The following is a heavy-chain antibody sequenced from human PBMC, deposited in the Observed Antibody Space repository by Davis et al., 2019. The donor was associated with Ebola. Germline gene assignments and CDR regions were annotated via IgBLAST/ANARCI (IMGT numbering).Heavy chain of an antibody. V-gene: IGHV3-49*03. J-gene: IGHJ4*02. CDR2: IRSKAYGGTT. CDR3: TREGCSGGSCYFDY. Sequence: PGGSLRLSCTASGFTFGDYAMSWFRQAPGKGLEWVGFIRSKAYGGTTEYAASVKGRFTISRDDSKSIAYLQMNSLKTEDTAVYYCTREGCSGGSCYFDYWGQGTLVTVSS. D-gene: IGHD2-15*01. CDR1: GFTFGDYA.